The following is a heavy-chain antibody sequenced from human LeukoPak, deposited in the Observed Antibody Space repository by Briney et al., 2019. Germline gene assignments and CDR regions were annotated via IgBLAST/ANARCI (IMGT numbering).Heavy chain of an antibody. CDR3: ARSEVVIAIGYNWFDP. J-gene: IGHJ5*02. V-gene: IGHV4-61*02. Sequence: SETLSLTCTVPGGSISSGSYYWSWIRQPAGKGLEWIGRIYTSGSTNYNPSLKSRVTISVDTSKNQFSLKLSSVTAADTAVYYCARSEVVIAIGYNWFDPWGQGTLVTVSS. CDR1: GGSISSGSYY. CDR2: IYTSGST. D-gene: IGHD2-21*01.